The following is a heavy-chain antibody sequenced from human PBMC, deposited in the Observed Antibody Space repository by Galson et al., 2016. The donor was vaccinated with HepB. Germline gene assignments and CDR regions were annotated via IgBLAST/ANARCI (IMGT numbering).Heavy chain of an antibody. CDR2: INHSGSS. Sequence: LSLTCAVYGGSFSGYYWSWIRQPPGKGLEWIGKINHSGSSNYNPSLKSRVTISVDTSKSQFSLELTSVTAADTAVYYCARGKSVRVVGYYYYYGMDVWGKGTTVTVS. CDR3: ARGKSVRVVGYYYYYGMDV. CDR1: GGSFSGYY. V-gene: IGHV4-34*01. J-gene: IGHJ6*04. D-gene: IGHD3-10*02.